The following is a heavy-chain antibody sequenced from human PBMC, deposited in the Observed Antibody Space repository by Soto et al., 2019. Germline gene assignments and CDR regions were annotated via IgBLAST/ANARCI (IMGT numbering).Heavy chain of an antibody. CDR1: GFTFGTTD. CDR3: ATTGYSNDGMFDS. V-gene: IGHV3-23*01. J-gene: IGHJ4*02. D-gene: IGHD4-4*01. CDR2: IDGSGGIT. Sequence: PGGSLRLSCAASGFTFGTTDMSWVRQAPGEGLEWVSTIDGSGGITYYADSVKGRFTISRDNSRNTVYLQMNRLKTEDTAFYYCATTGYSNDGMFDSWGQGSLVTVSS.